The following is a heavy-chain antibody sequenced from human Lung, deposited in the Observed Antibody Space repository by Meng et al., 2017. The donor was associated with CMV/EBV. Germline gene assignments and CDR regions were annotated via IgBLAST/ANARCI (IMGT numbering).Heavy chain of an antibody. CDR1: GFTSTYYP. CDR3: ARDSVSCYGQGCNFVY. J-gene: IGHJ4*02. Sequence: GFTSTYYPRGCVLRPPGPRLVWLERINAGRGNRKYQLRFQGRVAITRNTPASTVYMEGTSLNSEDSAVYYCARDSVSCYGQGCNFVYWRRGTLVTVSS. V-gene: IGHV1-3*01. D-gene: IGHD2-2*01. CDR2: INAGRGNR.